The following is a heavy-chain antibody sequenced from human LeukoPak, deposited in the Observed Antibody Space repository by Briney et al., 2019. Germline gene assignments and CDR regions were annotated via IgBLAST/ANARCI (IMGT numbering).Heavy chain of an antibody. CDR2: ISSSGGTM. D-gene: IGHD4-17*01. V-gene: IGHV3-48*03. CDR1: GFTVSSFE. CDR3: ARIPHPDYADAQ. J-gene: IGHJ4*02. Sequence: PGGSLRLSCEASGFTVSSFEINWVRQAPGKGLEWVSYISSSGGTMDYADSVKGRFTVSRDNGKKLVHLQLNSPRAEDTAVYFCARIPHPDYADAQWGQGTLVIVSS.